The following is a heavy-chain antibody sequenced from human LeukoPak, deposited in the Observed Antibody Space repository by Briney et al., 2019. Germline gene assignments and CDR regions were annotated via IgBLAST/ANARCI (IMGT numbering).Heavy chain of an antibody. CDR3: ARRPLYDSSGYYDY. CDR1: GGSFSGYY. J-gene: IGHJ4*02. CDR2: INHSGST. D-gene: IGHD3-22*01. V-gene: IGHV4-34*01. Sequence: SETLSLTCAVYGGSFSGYYWSWIRQPPGKGLEWIGEINHSGSTNYNPSLKSRVTISVDTSKNQFSLKLSSVTAADTAVYYCARRPLYDSSGYYDYWGQGTLVTVSS.